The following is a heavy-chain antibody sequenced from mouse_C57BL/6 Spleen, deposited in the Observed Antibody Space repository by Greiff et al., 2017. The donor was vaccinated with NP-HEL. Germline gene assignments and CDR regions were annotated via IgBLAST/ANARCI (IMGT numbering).Heavy chain of an antibody. CDR3: ARRPFYYYGSSYFDY. J-gene: IGHJ2*01. V-gene: IGHV1-69*01. Sequence: VQLQQPGAELVMPGASVKLSCKASGYTFTSYWMHWVKQRPGQGLEWIGEIDPSDSYTNYNQKFKGKSTLTVDKSSSTAYMQLSSLTSEDSAVYYCARRPFYYYGSSYFDYWGQGTTLTVSS. CDR1: GYTFTSYW. D-gene: IGHD1-1*01. CDR2: IDPSDSYT.